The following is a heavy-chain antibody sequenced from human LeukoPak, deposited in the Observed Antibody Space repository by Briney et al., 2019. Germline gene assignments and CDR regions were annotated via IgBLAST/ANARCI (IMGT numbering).Heavy chain of an antibody. V-gene: IGHV3-30*02. J-gene: IGHJ6*03. CDR2: IRYDGSNK. D-gene: IGHD1-26*01. CDR3: VKGQGAAYYYYYMDV. CDR1: GFSFSSYG. Sequence: GGSLRLSCVASGFSFSSYGMHWVRQAPGKGLEWVAFIRYDGSNKNYPDSVKGRFTISRDDSKNTLNLQMNSLGAEDTAVYYCVKGQGAAYYYYYMDVWGKGTTVIVSS.